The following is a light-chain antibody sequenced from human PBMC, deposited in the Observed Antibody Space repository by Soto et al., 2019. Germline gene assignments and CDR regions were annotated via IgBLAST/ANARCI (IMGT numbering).Light chain of an antibody. CDR2: DAS. V-gene: IGKV3-20*01. CDR3: QQYGSSPYT. CDR1: QSVRSSY. J-gene: IGKJ2*01. Sequence: EIVLTQSPGTMSLSPGETATLSCRDSQSVRSSYLAWYQQKPGQAPRLIIYDASIRATGIADRLIGSGSGTEFTLTISRLEHEDLAVYFCQQYGSSPYTFGPGNKLEIK.